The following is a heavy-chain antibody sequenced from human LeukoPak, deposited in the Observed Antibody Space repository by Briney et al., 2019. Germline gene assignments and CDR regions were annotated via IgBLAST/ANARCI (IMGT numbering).Heavy chain of an antibody. D-gene: IGHD3-10*01. J-gene: IGHJ5*02. CDR3: ARLTRAERFGELLLSFSWFDP. CDR1: GYSFTSYW. Sequence: GESLKISCKGSGYSFTSYWIGWVRQMPGKGLEWMGIIYPGDSDTRYSPSFQGQVTISADKSISTAYLQWSSLKASDTAMYYCARLTRAERFGELLLSFSWFDPWGQGTLVTVSS. V-gene: IGHV5-51*01. CDR2: IYPGDSDT.